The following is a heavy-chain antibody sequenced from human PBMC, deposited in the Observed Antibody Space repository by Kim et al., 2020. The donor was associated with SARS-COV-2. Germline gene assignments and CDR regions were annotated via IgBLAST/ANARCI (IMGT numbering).Heavy chain of an antibody. CDR3: AKYSRRDYYVDF. D-gene: IGHD2-21*02. Sequence: ASVKVSCKTSGYPFTRSALHWVRQAPGQGLELMGWINTKTGKATYAQGFSGRFVFSLDTSVSTAYMQISGLKAEDTAVYFCAKYSRRDYYVDFCGQGTLV. V-gene: IGHV7-4-1*02. CDR2: INTKTGKA. J-gene: IGHJ4*02. CDR1: GYPFTRSA.